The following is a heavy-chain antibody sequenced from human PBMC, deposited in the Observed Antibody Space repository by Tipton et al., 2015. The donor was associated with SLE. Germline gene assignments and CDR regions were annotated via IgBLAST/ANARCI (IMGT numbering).Heavy chain of an antibody. V-gene: IGHV3-23*01. CDR1: GFPFSTYA. CDR2: ISGSGGST. D-gene: IGHD3-3*01. CDR3: AKGRGPLEYYFDY. Sequence: SLRLSCAASGFPFSTYAMTWVRQAPGKGLEWVSTISGSGGSTYYADSVEGRFTISRDNSKNTLFLQMNSLRAEDTAVYYCAKGRGPLEYYFDYWGQGALVTVSS. J-gene: IGHJ4*02.